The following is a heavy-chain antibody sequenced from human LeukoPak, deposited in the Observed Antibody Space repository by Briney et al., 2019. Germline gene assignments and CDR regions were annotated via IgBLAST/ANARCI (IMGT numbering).Heavy chain of an antibody. D-gene: IGHD3-10*01. CDR3: ASSLDYYGSGSYYNGAPDAFDI. J-gene: IGHJ3*02. CDR1: GGSISSYY. Sequence: SETLSLTCTVSGGSISSYYWSWIRQHPGKGLEWIGYIYYSGSTNYNPSLKSRFTISVDTSKNQFSLKLSSVTAADTAVYYCASSLDYYGSGSYYNGAPDAFDIWGQGTMVTVSS. CDR2: IYYSGST. V-gene: IGHV4-59*01.